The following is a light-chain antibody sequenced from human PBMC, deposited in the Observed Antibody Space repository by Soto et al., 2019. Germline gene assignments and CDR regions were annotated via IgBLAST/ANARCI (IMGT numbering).Light chain of an antibody. CDR1: QTISSW. V-gene: IGKV1-5*03. CDR3: LQEYNYPRT. J-gene: IGKJ1*01. CDR2: KAS. Sequence: DIQMTQSPSTLSGSVGDRVTITCRASQTISSWLAWYQQKPGKAPKLLIYKASTLKSGVPSRFSGSGSGTEFTLTISSLQPDDFATYYCLQEYNYPRTFGQGTKVDIK.